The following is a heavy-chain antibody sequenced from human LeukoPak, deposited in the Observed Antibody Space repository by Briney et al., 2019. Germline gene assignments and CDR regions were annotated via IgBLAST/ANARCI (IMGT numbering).Heavy chain of an antibody. CDR3: ARDHYNWTPDQGYKVFDY. D-gene: IGHD1-20*01. Sequence: GGSLRLSCAASGFTFSHDWMSWVRQAPGKGLEWVASIKQDGSGEHYVDSVKGRFTISRDNAKNSLYLQLNSLRAEDTAVYYCARDHYNWTPDQGYKVFDYWGQGSLVTVSS. J-gene: IGHJ4*02. CDR2: IKQDGSGE. CDR1: GFTFSHDW. V-gene: IGHV3-7*01.